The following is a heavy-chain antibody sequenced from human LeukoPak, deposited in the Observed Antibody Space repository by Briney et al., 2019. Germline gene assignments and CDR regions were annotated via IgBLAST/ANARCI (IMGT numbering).Heavy chain of an antibody. CDR3: ARDRGAAVFDY. J-gene: IGHJ4*02. V-gene: IGHV3-30*04. D-gene: IGHD6-13*01. Sequence: PGGSLRLSCAASGFTFSSYAMHWVRQAPGKGLEWVAVISYDGSNKYYADSVKGRFTISRDNSKNTLYLQMNSLRAEDTAVYYCARDRGAAVFDYWGQGTLVTVSS. CDR1: GFTFSSYA. CDR2: ISYDGSNK.